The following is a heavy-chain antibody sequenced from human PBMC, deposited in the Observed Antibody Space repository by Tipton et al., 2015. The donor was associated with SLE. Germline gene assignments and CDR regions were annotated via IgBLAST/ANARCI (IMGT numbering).Heavy chain of an antibody. J-gene: IGHJ2*01. CDR1: GFTFSDSY. Sequence: SLRLSCAVSGFTFSDSYMSWIRQAPGKGLEWVSYISSSGTTMYYADSVKGRFTVSRDNAKNSLYLRMNSLRGEDTAKYYCARRERPGYFDLWGRGTLVTVPS. CDR3: ARRERPGYFDL. CDR2: ISSSGTTM. V-gene: IGHV3-11*04.